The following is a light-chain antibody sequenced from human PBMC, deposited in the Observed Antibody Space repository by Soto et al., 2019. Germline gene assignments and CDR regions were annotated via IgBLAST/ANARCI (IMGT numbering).Light chain of an antibody. Sequence: IVMTQSPASLSVSPGERATLSCMASQSVSSNLAWYQQKPGQAPRLLIYDASTRATGIPARFGGSGSGTEFTLTISSLQSEDFAVYYCQQYNSWPLAFGGGTKVEI. CDR1: QSVSSN. CDR2: DAS. V-gene: IGKV3-15*01. CDR3: QQYNSWPLA. J-gene: IGKJ4*01.